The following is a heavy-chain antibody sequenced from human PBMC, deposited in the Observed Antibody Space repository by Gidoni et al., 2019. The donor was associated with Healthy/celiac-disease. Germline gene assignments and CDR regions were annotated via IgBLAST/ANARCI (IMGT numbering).Heavy chain of an antibody. Sequence: EVQLVESGGCLVQPGRSLSLSCAASGFPFDDYAMHWVRQAPGTGLEWVSGISWNSGSIGYADSVKGRFNISRDNDKNSLDLQMNSLRAEDTALYYCAKDLNSIVGATDHAFDIWGQGTMVTVSS. D-gene: IGHD1-26*01. CDR2: ISWNSGSI. CDR3: AKDLNSIVGATDHAFDI. J-gene: IGHJ3*02. V-gene: IGHV3-9*01. CDR1: GFPFDDYA.